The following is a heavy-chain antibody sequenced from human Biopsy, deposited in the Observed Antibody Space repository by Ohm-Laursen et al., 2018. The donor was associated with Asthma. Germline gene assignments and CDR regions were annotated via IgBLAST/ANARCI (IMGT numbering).Heavy chain of an antibody. Sequence: SDTLSLTCIVSGDAMSTSGSYWGWIRQSPGKGLEWIGSIYYSGRTYYNPSLESRVTISADTSKNHFSLKVTSVTAADTAVYYCARAVSSSSYWYFDLWGRGDLVTVFS. V-gene: IGHV4-39*02. J-gene: IGHJ2*01. CDR3: ARAVSSSSYWYFDL. CDR1: GDAMSTSGSY. CDR2: IYYSGRT. D-gene: IGHD6-6*01.